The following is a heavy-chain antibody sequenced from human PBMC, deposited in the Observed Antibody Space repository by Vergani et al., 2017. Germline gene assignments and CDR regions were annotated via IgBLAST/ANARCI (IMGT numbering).Heavy chain of an antibody. CDR1: GFTFSDYY. V-gene: IGHV3-11*05. J-gene: IGHJ4*02. CDR2: ISSSSSYT. D-gene: IGHD2-21*02. Sequence: QVQLVESGGGLVKPGGSLRLSCAASGFTFSDYYMSWIRQAPGKGLEWVSYISSSSSYTNYADSVKGRFTISRDNAKNSLYLQMNSLRAEDPAVYYCARVRIVLVTAPYFDYWGQGTLVTVSS. CDR3: ARVRIVLVTAPYFDY.